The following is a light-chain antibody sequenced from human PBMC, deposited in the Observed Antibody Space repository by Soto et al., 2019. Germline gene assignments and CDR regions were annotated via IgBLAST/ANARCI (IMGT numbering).Light chain of an antibody. Sequence: DVQLTQSPSFLPASVGDRVTITCRASQGISSHLAWYQQIPGGGPKLLIYAASTLQSGVPSRFSGSGSGTELTRANSSLQPEDFATYYCQQGNGCPHTFVQGTKLDIK. J-gene: IGKJ2*01. V-gene: IGKV1-9*01. CDR3: QQGNGCPHT. CDR1: QGISSH. CDR2: AAS.